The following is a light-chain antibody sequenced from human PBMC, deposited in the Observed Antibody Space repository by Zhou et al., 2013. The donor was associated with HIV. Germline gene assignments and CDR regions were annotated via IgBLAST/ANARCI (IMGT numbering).Light chain of an antibody. V-gene: IGKV1-5*03. CDR1: ESINTY. CDR2: KAS. CDR3: QQYSLYSWT. Sequence: DIQMTQSPSTLSASVGDRVTITCRASESINTYLAWYQQKAGTAPKLLIYKASTLESGVPSRFSGSGFGAEFTLTISGLQPDDFATYYCQQYSLYSWTFGQGTTVDIK. J-gene: IGKJ1*01.